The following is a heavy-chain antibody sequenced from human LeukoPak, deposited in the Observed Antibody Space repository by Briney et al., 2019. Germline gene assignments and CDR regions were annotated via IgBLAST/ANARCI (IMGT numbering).Heavy chain of an antibody. CDR1: GYTLTELS. CDR3: ATGNYYYDSSGYYPPHY. V-gene: IGHV1-24*01. CDR2: FDPEDGKT. D-gene: IGHD3-22*01. Sequence: ASVKVSCKVSGYTLTELSMHWVRQAPGKGLEWMGGFDPEDGKTIYAQKFQGRVTMTEDTSTDTAYMELSSLRSEDTAVYYCATGNYYYDSSGYYPPHYWGQGTLVTVSS. J-gene: IGHJ4*02.